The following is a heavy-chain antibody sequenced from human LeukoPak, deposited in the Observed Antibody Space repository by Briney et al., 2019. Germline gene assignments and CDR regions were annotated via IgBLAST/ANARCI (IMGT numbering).Heavy chain of an antibody. V-gene: IGHV3-7*03. CDR3: ARALGVTPPYYFSYGMDV. CDR1: GFTFSSYW. CDR2: IKQDGIEK. Sequence: PGGSLRLSCAASGFTFSSYWMTWVRQAPGKGLEWVANIKQDGIEKYYVDSVKGRFTISRDNAENSMYLQMNSLRAEGTAVYFCARALGVTPPYYFSYGMDVRGKGATVTVSS. J-gene: IGHJ6*04. D-gene: IGHD2-21*02.